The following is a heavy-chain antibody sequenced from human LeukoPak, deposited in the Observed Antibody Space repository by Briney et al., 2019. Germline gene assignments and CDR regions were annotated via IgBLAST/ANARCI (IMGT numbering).Heavy chain of an antibody. D-gene: IGHD5-24*01. V-gene: IGHV3-64*01. CDR3: AGGDGYRDIGLLDY. CDR1: GFTFRSYG. CDR2: ISTNGGST. J-gene: IGHJ4*02. Sequence: GGSLRLSCAASGFTFRSYGMHWVRQAPGKGLEYVSAISTNGGSTYYANSVKGRFTISRDNSKNTLYLQMGSLRAEDMAVYYCAGGDGYRDIGLLDYWGQGTPVTVSS.